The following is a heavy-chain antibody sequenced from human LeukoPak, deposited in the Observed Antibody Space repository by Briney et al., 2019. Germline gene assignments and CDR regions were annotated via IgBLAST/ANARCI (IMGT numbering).Heavy chain of an antibody. CDR2: IIPIFGTA. CDR3: AKDMRAYYDFWSGYAGVFDY. CDR1: GGTFSSYA. D-gene: IGHD3-3*01. J-gene: IGHJ4*02. V-gene: IGHV1-69*13. Sequence: SVKVSCKASGGTFSSYAISWVRQAPGQGLEWMGGIIPIFGTANYAQKFQGRVTITADESTSTAYMELSSLRAEDTAVYYCAKDMRAYYDFWSGYAGVFDYWGQGTLVTVSS.